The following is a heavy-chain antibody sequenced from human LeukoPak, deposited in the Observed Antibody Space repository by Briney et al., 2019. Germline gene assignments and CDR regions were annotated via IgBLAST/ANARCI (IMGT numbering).Heavy chain of an antibody. Sequence: GGSLRLSCAASGFTFTSYWISWVRQAPGKGLEWVANIKQGGSERYYVDSVKGRFTISRDSAKNSVYLQINSLRVEDTAVYYCARPTTVGSLFDYWGQGTLVTVSS. D-gene: IGHD4-17*01. CDR3: ARPTTVGSLFDY. CDR2: IKQGGSER. CDR1: GFTFTSYW. V-gene: IGHV3-7*01. J-gene: IGHJ4*02.